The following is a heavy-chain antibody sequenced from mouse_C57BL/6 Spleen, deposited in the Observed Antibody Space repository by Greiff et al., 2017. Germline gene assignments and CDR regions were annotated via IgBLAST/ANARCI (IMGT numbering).Heavy chain of an antibody. D-gene: IGHD1-1*01. J-gene: IGHJ4*01. Sequence: QVQLQQPGAELVMPGASVKLSCKASGYTFNSSWMHWVKQRPGQGLEWIGEIDPYDSYTNYNQKFKGKSTLTVDKSSSTAYMQLSSLTSEDSAVYYCERGYYVSSYGYYAMDDWGQGTSGTVAS. CDR1: GYTFNSSW. V-gene: IGHV1-69*01. CDR2: IDPYDSYT. CDR3: ERGYYVSSYGYYAMDD.